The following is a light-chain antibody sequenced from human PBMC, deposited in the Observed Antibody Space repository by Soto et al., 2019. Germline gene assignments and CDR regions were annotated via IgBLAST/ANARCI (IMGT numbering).Light chain of an antibody. CDR1: SSNIGSNT. J-gene: IGLJ1*01. CDR3: AAWDDSLNGYV. V-gene: IGLV1-44*01. CDR2: SNN. Sequence: QSVLTQLPSASGTPGQRVTISCSGSSSNIGSNTVNWYQQLPGTAPKLLIYSNNQRPSGAPDRFSGSKSGTSAPLAISGLQSEDEADYYCAAWDDSLNGYVFGSGTKVTVL.